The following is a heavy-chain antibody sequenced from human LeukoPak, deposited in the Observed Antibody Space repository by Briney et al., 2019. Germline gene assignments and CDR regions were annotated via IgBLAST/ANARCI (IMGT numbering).Heavy chain of an antibody. Sequence: GGSLRLSCAGSALLSGYNMNWGRQAPGKGLEGVSSISGSSNYIFYAESVKGRFTISRDNDKNSVYLQMNSLRAEDTAVYYCVGVPHLPGWFAPWGQGSLVTVSS. CDR2: ISGSSNYI. CDR3: VGVPHLPGWFAP. J-gene: IGHJ5*02. CDR1: ALLSGYN. V-gene: IGHV3-21*01.